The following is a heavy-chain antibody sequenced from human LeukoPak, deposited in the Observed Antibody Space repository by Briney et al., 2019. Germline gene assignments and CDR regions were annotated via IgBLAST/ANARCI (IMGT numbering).Heavy chain of an antibody. CDR2: ISSGSSYI. Sequence: GGSLRLSCAASGFTFSSYSMNWVRQAPGKGLEWVSPISSGSSYIYYADSVKGRFTISRDNAKNSLYLQMNSLRAEDTAVYYCARASDSSGYYSYFDHWGQGTLVTVSS. CDR1: GFTFSSYS. D-gene: IGHD3-22*01. CDR3: ARASDSSGYYSYFDH. V-gene: IGHV3-21*01. J-gene: IGHJ1*01.